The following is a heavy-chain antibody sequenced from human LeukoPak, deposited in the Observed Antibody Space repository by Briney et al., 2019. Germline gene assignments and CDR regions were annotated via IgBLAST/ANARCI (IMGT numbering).Heavy chain of an antibody. Sequence: PGGSLRLSCAASGFTFSGYSMNWVRQAPGKGLEWVSYISSSSSTIFYADSVKGRFTISRDNAKNSLYLQMKSLRDEDTAVYYCARDWGYNFDYWGQGTLVTVSS. CDR1: GFTFSGYS. CDR3: ARDWGYNFDY. CDR2: ISSSSSTI. J-gene: IGHJ4*02. D-gene: IGHD5-12*01. V-gene: IGHV3-48*02.